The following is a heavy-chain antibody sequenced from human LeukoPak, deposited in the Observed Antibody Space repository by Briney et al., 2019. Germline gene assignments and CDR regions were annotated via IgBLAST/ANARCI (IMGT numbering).Heavy chain of an antibody. V-gene: IGHV4-59*01. CDR3: ARVGDYGDYYYYGMDV. J-gene: IGHJ6*02. CDR1: GRSISSYY. CDR2: IYYSGST. Sequence: PSETLSLTCTVSGRSISSYYWSWIRQPPGKGLEWIGYIYYSGSTNYNPSLKSRVTISVDTSKNQFSLKLSSVTAADTAVYYCARVGDYGDYYYYGMDVWGQGTTVTVSS. D-gene: IGHD4-17*01.